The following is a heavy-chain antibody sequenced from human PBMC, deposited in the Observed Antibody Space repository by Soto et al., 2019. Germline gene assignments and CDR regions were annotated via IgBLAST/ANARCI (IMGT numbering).Heavy chain of an antibody. D-gene: IGHD3-22*01. Sequence: GSLRLSCAASGFTFSSYGMHWVRQAPGKGLEWVAVIWYDGSNKYYADSVKGRFTISRDNSKNTLYLQMNSLRAEDTAVYYCARDSNYDSSGYYTFGGYGMDVWGQGTTVTVSS. J-gene: IGHJ6*02. CDR3: ARDSNYDSSGYYTFGGYGMDV. CDR1: GFTFSSYG. V-gene: IGHV3-33*01. CDR2: IWYDGSNK.